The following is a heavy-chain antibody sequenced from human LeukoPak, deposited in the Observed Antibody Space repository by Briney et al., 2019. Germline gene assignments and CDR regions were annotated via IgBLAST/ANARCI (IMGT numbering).Heavy chain of an antibody. CDR1: GYTFTSYG. D-gene: IGHD5-12*01. J-gene: IGHJ6*02. Sequence: ASVKVSCKASGYTFTSYGISWVRQAPGQGLEWMGWISAYNGNTNYAQKFQGRVTMTEDTSTDTAYMELSSLRSEDTAVYYCASGYSGYDSSHTGYYYGMDVWGQGTTVTVSS. CDR2: ISAYNGNT. CDR3: ASGYSGYDSSHTGYYYGMDV. V-gene: IGHV1-18*01.